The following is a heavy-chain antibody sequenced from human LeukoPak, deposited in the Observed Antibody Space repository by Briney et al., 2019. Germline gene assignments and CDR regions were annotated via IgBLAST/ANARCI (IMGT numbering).Heavy chain of an antibody. J-gene: IGHJ4*02. CDR3: ARGIDY. Sequence: GGSLRLSCAASGFTVSSYYMNWVRQAPGKELEWVSVRRLREGPIHHLRDTSKNMVFLQMNSLRVEDTAVYYCARGIDYWGRGTLVTVSS. V-gene: IGHV3-53*01. CDR1: GFTVSSYY.